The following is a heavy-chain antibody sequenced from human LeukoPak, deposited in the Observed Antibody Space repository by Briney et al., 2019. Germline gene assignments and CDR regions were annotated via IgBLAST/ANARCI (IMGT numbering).Heavy chain of an antibody. Sequence: SETLSLTCAVYGGSFSGYYWSWIRQPPGKGLEWIGEINHSGSTNYNPSLKSRVTISVDTSKNQFSLKLSSVTAADTAVYYCARGFRFPHTAMVNWGQGTLVTVSS. CDR1: GGSFSGYY. J-gene: IGHJ4*02. V-gene: IGHV4-34*01. CDR2: INHSGST. CDR3: ARGFRFPHTAMVN. D-gene: IGHD5-18*01.